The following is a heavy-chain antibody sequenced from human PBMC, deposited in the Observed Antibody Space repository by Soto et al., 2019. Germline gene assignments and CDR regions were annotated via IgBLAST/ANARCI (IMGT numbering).Heavy chain of an antibody. CDR3: ARTYYYGSGSYGYYYGMDV. Sequence: PAETLSLTCTVSGGSISSYYWNWIRQPPGQGLEWIGNIYYTGNTNYNPSLKSRVTISVDTSKNQFSLKLSSVTAADTAVYYCARTYYYGSGSYGYYYGMDVWGHGTTVTVSS. D-gene: IGHD3-10*01. J-gene: IGHJ6*02. V-gene: IGHV4-59*08. CDR2: IYYTGNT. CDR1: GGSISSYY.